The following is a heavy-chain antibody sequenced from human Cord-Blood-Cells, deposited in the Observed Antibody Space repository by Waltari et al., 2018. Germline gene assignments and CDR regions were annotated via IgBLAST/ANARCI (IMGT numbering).Heavy chain of an antibody. CDR1: GYTFTSYD. J-gene: IGHJ6*02. CDR2: MNPNSGNT. V-gene: IGHV1-8*01. D-gene: IGHD6-19*01. Sequence: QVQLVQSGAEVKTPGASVKVSCKASGYTFTSYDLNWVRQATGQGLEWMGWMNPNSGNTGYAQKLQGRVTMTRNTSISTAYMELSSLRSEDTAVYYCARVSIAVAGTYYYYYGMDVWGQGTTVTVSS. CDR3: ARVSIAVAGTYYYYYGMDV.